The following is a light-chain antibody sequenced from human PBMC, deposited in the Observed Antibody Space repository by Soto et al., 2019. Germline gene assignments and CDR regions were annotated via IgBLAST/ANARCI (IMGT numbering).Light chain of an antibody. J-gene: IGKJ1*01. V-gene: IGKV3-20*01. Sequence: EIVLTQSPGTLSLSPGERATLSCRASQSVSNNYLAWYQVKPGQAPRRLIYGASSRATGIPDRFSGRGFGTDFTLTISRLEPEDFAVYYCQHSGDFRWTFGQGTKVDNK. CDR1: QSVSNNY. CDR2: GAS. CDR3: QHSGDFRWT.